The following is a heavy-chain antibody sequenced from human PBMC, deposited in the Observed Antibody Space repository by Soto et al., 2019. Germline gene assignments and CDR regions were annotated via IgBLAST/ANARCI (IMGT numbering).Heavy chain of an antibody. Sequence: ASVKVSCKASGYTFTSYGISWVRQAPGQGLEWMGWISAYNGNTDYAQKLQGRVTMTTDTSTSTAYMELRSLRSDDTAVYYCARAILLWFGELLTRDYYYGLDVWGQGTTVTGSS. CDR1: GYTFTSYG. V-gene: IGHV1-18*01. CDR2: ISAYNGNT. D-gene: IGHD3-10*01. J-gene: IGHJ6*02. CDR3: ARAILLWFGELLTRDYYYGLDV.